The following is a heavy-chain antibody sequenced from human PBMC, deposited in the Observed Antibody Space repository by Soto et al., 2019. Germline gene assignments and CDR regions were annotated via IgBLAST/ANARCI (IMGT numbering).Heavy chain of an antibody. CDR1: GGSISSGDFS. J-gene: IGHJ4*02. D-gene: IGHD3-22*01. CDR2: IYYGGST. CDR3: PRVRREYDNSGPVDY. V-gene: IGHV4-30-2*01. Sequence: SETLSLTCAVSGGSISSGDFSWNWIRQPPGKGLEYIGYIYYGGSTYHNPSLQSRVTMSVDRSRNQFSLKLNSVTAADTAVYNFPRVRREYDNSGPVDYWGQGTLVTISS.